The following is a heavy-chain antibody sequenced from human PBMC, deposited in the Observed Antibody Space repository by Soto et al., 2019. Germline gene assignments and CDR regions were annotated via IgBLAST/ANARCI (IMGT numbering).Heavy chain of an antibody. V-gene: IGHV4-30-2*06. D-gene: IGHD5-12*01. CDR2: ISHLENT. Sequence: SETLSLTCTVSGASISFGGFSWSWIRQSPGKGLEWIGYISHLENTYLHPSFKSRLTMSIDRTRNQFSLKLSSVTAADMAVYYCARGGGYDSFDYWGQGVLVTVSS. CDR3: ARGGGYDSFDY. J-gene: IGHJ4*02. CDR1: GASISFGGFS.